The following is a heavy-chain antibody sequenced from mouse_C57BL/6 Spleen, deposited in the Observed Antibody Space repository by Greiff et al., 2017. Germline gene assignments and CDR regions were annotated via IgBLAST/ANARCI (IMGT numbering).Heavy chain of an antibody. J-gene: IGHJ4*01. CDR1: GFSLTSYG. D-gene: IGHD1-1*02. CDR2: IWSGGST. CDR3: AKGDWVASQYYAMDY. V-gene: IGHV2-5*01. Sequence: VKLQESGPGLVQPSQSLSITCTVSGFSLTSYGVHWVRQSPGKGLEWLGVIWSGGSTDYNAAFMSRLGITKDNSNSQVFFKMHSLQADDTAIYYCAKGDWVASQYYAMDYWGQGTSVTVSS.